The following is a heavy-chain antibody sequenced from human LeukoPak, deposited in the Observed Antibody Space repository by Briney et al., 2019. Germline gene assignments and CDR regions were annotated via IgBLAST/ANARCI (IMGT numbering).Heavy chain of an antibody. V-gene: IGHV4-59*01. D-gene: IGHD6-13*01. J-gene: IGHJ6*02. CDR2: IYYSGST. Sequence: SETLSLTCTVSGGSISFYYWSWIRQPPGKGLEWIGYIYYSGSTNYNPSLKSRVTISVDTSKNQFSLKLSSVTAADTAVYYCARVESRAAGHYYYYYGMDVWGQGTTVTVSS. CDR3: ARVESRAAGHYYYYYGMDV. CDR1: GGSISFYY.